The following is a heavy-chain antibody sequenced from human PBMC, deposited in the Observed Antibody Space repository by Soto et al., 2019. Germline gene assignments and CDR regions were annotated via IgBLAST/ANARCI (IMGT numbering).Heavy chain of an antibody. J-gene: IGHJ4*02. CDR1: GFIFSDHY. Sequence: VQLVESGGGLVQPGGSLRLSCAASGFIFSDHYMDWVRQAPGKGLEWVGRIKNKANSYTTEYAASVKGRFTISREDSKNSLYLQINSMKTEDTAVYYCTRISFVGATAGRYFDYWGQGTLLTVSS. V-gene: IGHV3-72*01. CDR3: TRISFVGATAGRYFDY. CDR2: IKNKANSYTT. D-gene: IGHD1-26*01.